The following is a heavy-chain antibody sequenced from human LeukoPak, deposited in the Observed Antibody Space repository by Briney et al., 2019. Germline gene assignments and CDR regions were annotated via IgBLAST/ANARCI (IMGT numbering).Heavy chain of an antibody. V-gene: IGHV4-59*01. J-gene: IGHJ6*03. CDR3: ARVSWFPGTSYYYIDV. Sequence: SETLSLTCTVSGGSISSYYWSWIRQPPGKGLEWIGYIQYSGSTNYNPSLKSRVTISVDTSKGQFSLKLSSVTAADTAVYYCARVSWFPGTSYYYIDVWGKGTTVTVSS. CDR2: IQYSGST. CDR1: GGSISSYY. D-gene: IGHD1-1*01.